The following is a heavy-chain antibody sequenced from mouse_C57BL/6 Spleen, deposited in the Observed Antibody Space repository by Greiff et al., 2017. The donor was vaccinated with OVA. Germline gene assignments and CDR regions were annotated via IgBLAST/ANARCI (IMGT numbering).Heavy chain of an antibody. Sequence: QVHVKQSGAELVKPGASVKLSCKASGYTFTSYWMHWVKQRPGQGLEWIGMIHPNSGSTNYNEKFKSKATLTVDKSSSTAYMQLSSLTSEDSAVYYCAKEGNYYGSSSWFAYWGQGTLVTVSA. CDR1: GYTFTSYW. CDR3: AKEGNYYGSSSWFAY. J-gene: IGHJ3*01. V-gene: IGHV1-64*01. CDR2: IHPNSGST. D-gene: IGHD1-1*01.